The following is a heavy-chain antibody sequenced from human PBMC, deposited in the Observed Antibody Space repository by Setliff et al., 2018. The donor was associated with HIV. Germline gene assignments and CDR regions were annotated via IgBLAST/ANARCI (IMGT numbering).Heavy chain of an antibody. V-gene: IGHV3-53*01. J-gene: IGHJ4*02. Sequence: GGSLRLSCEASGFTVSGHYMSWVRQAPGKGLEWISVIYNGGSTYYTDSVKGRFTISRDNAKNSLYLQMNSLRAEDTAVYHCARLSSYRSSSYYFDYWGQGALVTVSS. CDR1: GFTVSGHY. CDR3: ARLSSYRSSSYYFDY. CDR2: IYNGGST. D-gene: IGHD6-6*01.